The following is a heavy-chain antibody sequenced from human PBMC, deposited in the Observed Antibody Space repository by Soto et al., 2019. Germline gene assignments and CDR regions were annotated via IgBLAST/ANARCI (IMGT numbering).Heavy chain of an antibody. CDR2: ISATGRNI. Sequence: GGSLRLSCVASGFTFSDYAMTWVRQAPGKGLEWVATISATGRNIEYTDSLKGRFTISRDNSKNTLYLQLNGLTSDDTAVHYCAKVAGGLGYFDLWGRGTLVTVSS. J-gene: IGHJ2*01. CDR1: GFTFSDYA. V-gene: IGHV3-23*01. D-gene: IGHD3-16*01. CDR3: AKVAGGLGYFDL.